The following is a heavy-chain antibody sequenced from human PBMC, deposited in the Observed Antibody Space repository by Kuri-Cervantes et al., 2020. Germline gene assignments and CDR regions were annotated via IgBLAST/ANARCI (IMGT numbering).Heavy chain of an antibody. Sequence: GGSLRLSCAASGFSFSDYNMNWVRQAPGRGLEWVSSISGGSSFIDYADSVKGRFTVSRDNAKESLYLQMNSLRDEDTAVYYCARSMVGTQDYWGQGTLVTVSS. CDR3: ARSMVGTQDY. CDR1: GFSFSDYN. CDR2: ISGGSSFI. V-gene: IGHV3-21*01. J-gene: IGHJ4*02. D-gene: IGHD1-26*01.